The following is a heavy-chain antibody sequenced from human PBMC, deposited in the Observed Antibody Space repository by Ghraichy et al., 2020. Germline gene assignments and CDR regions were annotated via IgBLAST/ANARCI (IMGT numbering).Heavy chain of an antibody. J-gene: IGHJ5*02. CDR2: INPSGGST. CDR3: ARIGGPYYDFWSGPDP. D-gene: IGHD3-3*01. V-gene: IGHV1-46*01. Sequence: ASVKVSCKASGYTFTSYYMHWVRQAPGQGLEWMGIINPSGGSTSYAQKFQGRVTMTRDTSTSTVYMELSSLRSEDTAVYYCARIGGPYYDFWSGPDPWGQGTLVTVSS. CDR1: GYTFTSYY.